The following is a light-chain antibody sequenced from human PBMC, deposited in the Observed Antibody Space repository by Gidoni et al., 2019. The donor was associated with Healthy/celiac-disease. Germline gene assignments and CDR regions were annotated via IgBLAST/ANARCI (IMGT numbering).Light chain of an antibody. CDR2: AAS. V-gene: IGKV1-9*01. CDR3: QQLSSSPLT. J-gene: IGKJ3*01. CDR1: QGISSY. Sequence: DIQLTQSPSSLSASVGDRVTITCRASQGISSYLAWYQQKPGKAPKLLIYAASTLQGGVPSRFSGSGSGTEFTLTISSLQPEDFATYSCQQLSSSPLTFXPXTKVDIK.